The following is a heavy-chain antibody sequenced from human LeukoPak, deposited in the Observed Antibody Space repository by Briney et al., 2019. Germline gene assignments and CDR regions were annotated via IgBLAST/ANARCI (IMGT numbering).Heavy chain of an antibody. CDR3: ARALWYGTGTTYYYYGMDV. J-gene: IGHJ6*02. V-gene: IGHV4-59*01. CDR1: GGPISSYY. D-gene: IGHD1-7*01. Sequence: SETLSLTCTVSGGPISSYYWSWIRQPPGKGLEWIGYIYYSGSTNYNPSLKSRVTISVDTSKNQFSLKLSSVTAADTAVYYCARALWYGTGTTYYYYGMDVWGQGTTVTVSS. CDR2: IYYSGST.